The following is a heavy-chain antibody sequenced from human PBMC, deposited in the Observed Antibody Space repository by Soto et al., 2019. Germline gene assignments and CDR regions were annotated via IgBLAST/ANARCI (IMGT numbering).Heavy chain of an antibody. J-gene: IGHJ4*02. CDR1: GFSLSTSGVG. Sequence: QITLKESGPTLVKPTQTLTLTCTFSGFSLSTSGVGVGWIRQPPGKALEWLALIYWDDDKRYSPSLKSRLTXTXVTSKHQVVLTLTNMDPVDTATYYCAHSIAPRIFDYWGQGTLVTVSS. V-gene: IGHV2-5*02. CDR2: IYWDDDK. D-gene: IGHD3-16*02. CDR3: AHSIAPRIFDY.